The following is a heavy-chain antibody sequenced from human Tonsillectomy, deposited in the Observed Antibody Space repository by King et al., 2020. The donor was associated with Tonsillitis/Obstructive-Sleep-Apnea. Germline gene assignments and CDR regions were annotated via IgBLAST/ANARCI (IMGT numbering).Heavy chain of an antibody. J-gene: IGHJ4*02. V-gene: IGHV4-34*01. CDR1: GGSFSGYY. CDR3: ARGPNYSSSWYNY. Sequence: VQLQQWGAGLLKPSETLSLPCAVYGGSFSGYYWSWIRQPPGKGLEWIGEINHSGSTNYNPSLKSRVTISVDTSKNQFSLKLRSVTAADTAVYYCARGPNYSSSWYNYWGQGTLVTVSS. D-gene: IGHD6-13*01. CDR2: INHSGST.